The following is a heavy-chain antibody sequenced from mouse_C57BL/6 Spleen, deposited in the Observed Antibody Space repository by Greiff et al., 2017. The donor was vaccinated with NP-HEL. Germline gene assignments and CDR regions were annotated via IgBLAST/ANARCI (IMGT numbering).Heavy chain of an antibody. CDR2: IYPRDGST. Sequence: VQLQQSDAELVKPGASVKISCKVSGYTFTDHTIHWMKQRPEQGLEWIGYIYPRDGSTKYNEKFKGKATLTADKYSSTAYMQLNSLTSEDSAVYFCARVGENDGYYYYAMDYWGQGTSVTVSS. V-gene: IGHV1-78*01. CDR3: ARVGENDGYYYYAMDY. CDR1: GYTFTDHT. J-gene: IGHJ4*01. D-gene: IGHD2-3*01.